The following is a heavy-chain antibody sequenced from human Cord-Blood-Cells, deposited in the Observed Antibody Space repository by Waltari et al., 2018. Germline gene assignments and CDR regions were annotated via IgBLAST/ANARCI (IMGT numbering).Heavy chain of an antibody. J-gene: IGHJ3*02. CDR3: ATNAFDI. CDR1: GFTFRSYA. Sequence: QVQLVESGGGVVQPGRFLRPSCAASGFTFRSYAMHWVRQAPGKGLEWVAVISYDGSNKYYADSVKGRFTISRDNSKNTLYLQMNSLRAEDTAVYYCATNAFDIWGQGTMVTVSS. CDR2: ISYDGSNK. V-gene: IGHV3-30-3*01.